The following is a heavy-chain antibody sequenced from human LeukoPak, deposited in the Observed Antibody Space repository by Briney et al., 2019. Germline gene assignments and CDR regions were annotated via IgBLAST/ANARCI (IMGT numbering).Heavy chain of an antibody. CDR2: FDPEVGET. CDR1: RYTLTELS. D-gene: IGHD3-10*01. Sequence: ASVNVSCKLSRYTLTELSMHCVRQAPGKGLEWMGGFDPEVGETIYAQKFQGRVSMTEDTAEDTAYMELRRLRSEDTAVYYCETDRITMVRGVITSYYFDYWGQGTLVTVSS. J-gene: IGHJ4*02. V-gene: IGHV1-24*01. CDR3: ETDRITMVRGVITSYYFDY.